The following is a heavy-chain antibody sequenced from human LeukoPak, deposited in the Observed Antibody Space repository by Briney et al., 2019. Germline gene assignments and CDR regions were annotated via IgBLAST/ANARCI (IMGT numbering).Heavy chain of an antibody. V-gene: IGHV5-51*01. Sequence: GASLKISCKGSGYSFTTYWIGWVRPMPGKGLEWMGIIYPGDSDIRYSPSFQGQVTISADKSISTAYLQWSSLKASDTAMYYCARQFSSSRWYSGAFDIWGQGTMVTVSS. D-gene: IGHD6-13*01. CDR3: ARQFSSSRWYSGAFDI. J-gene: IGHJ3*02. CDR2: IYPGDSDI. CDR1: GYSFTTYW.